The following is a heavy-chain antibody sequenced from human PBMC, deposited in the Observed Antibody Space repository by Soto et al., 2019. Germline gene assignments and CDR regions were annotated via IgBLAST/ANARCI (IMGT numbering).Heavy chain of an antibody. CDR1: GFTFSNAW. V-gene: IGHV3-15*07. CDR2: IKRKTDGGTT. CDR3: IVRYPYYFDY. D-gene: IGHD2-21*01. Sequence: VQLVESGGGLVKPGGSLRLSCAASGFTFSNAWMNWVRQAPGKGLEWVGRIKRKTDGGTTDYAAPVKGRFTISRDDSKNTLYLQMNSLKTEDTAVYYCIVRYPYYFDYWGQGTLVTVSS. J-gene: IGHJ4*02.